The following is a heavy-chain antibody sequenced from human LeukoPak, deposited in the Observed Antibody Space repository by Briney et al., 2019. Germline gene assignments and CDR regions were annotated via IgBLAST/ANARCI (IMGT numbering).Heavy chain of an antibody. CDR2: ISYDGSNK. CDR1: GFTFSSYP. J-gene: IGHJ4*02. D-gene: IGHD3-10*01. V-gene: IGHV3-30*04. Sequence: GGSLRLSCAASGFTFSSYPMHWVRQAPGKGLEWVAVISYDGSNKYYADSVKGRFTISRDNSKNTLYLQMNSLRAEDTAVYYCAREHYYGSGSYYSFDYWGQGTLVTVSS. CDR3: AREHYYGSGSYYSFDY.